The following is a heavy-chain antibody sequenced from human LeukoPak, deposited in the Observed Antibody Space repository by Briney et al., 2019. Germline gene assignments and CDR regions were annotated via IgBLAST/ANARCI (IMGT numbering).Heavy chain of an antibody. J-gene: IGHJ5*02. Sequence: GGSLRLSCAASGFTFSSFALSWVRQASGKGLEWVSAISPAGDYIYYADSVKGRFTTSRDNSKNTLYLQMSSLRAEDSAVYYCVTQTPQGDIVVVPAAVANWFDPWGQGTLVTVSS. CDR1: GFTFSSFA. D-gene: IGHD2-2*01. V-gene: IGHV3-23*01. CDR2: ISPAGDYI. CDR3: VTQTPQGDIVVVPAAVANWFDP.